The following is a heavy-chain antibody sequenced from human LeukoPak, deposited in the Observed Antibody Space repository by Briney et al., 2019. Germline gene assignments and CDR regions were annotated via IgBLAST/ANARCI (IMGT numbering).Heavy chain of an antibody. D-gene: IGHD2/OR15-2a*01. CDR2: ISGSSKTI. Sequence: AGGSLRLSCTASGFTFSHFSMNWVRLAPGKGLQWVSFISGSSKTIYYGDSVKGRFTISRDNAKNSLYLQMNGLRDEDAALYFCARDSGNYIDYWGQGTQVVVSS. J-gene: IGHJ4*01. V-gene: IGHV3-48*02. CDR1: GFTFSHFS. CDR3: ARDSGNYIDY.